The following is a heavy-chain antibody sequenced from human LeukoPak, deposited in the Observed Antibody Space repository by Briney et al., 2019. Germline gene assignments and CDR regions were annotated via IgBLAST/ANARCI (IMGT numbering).Heavy chain of an antibody. Sequence: GWSLRLSCAASGFTFSSYEMNWVRQAPGKGLEWVSYISSSGSTIYYADSVKGRFTISRDNAKNSLYLQMNSLRAEDTAVYYCASLGDSSGYYSHSGGAFDIWGQGTMVTVSS. D-gene: IGHD3-22*01. V-gene: IGHV3-48*03. CDR1: GFTFSSYE. CDR3: ASLGDSSGYYSHSGGAFDI. CDR2: ISSSGSTI. J-gene: IGHJ3*02.